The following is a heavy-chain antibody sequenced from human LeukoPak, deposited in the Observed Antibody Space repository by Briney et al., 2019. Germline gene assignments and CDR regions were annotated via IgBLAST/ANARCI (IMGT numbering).Heavy chain of an antibody. CDR3: AREGNDLTSKYYFDY. CDR1: GGTFSSYA. CDR2: IIPIFGTA. V-gene: IGHV1-69*13. J-gene: IGHJ4*02. Sequence: SVKVSCKASGGTFSSYAISWVRQAPGQGLEWMGGIIPIFGTANYAQKFQGRVTITADESTSTAYMELSSLRSEDTAVYYCAREGNDLTSKYYFDYWGREPWSPSPQ. D-gene: IGHD3-9*01.